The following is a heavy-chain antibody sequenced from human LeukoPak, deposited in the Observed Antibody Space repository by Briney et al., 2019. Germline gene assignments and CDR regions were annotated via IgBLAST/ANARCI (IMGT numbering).Heavy chain of an antibody. V-gene: IGHV1-69*05. D-gene: IGHD2-2*01. CDR1: GGTFSSYA. CDR2: IIPIFGTA. Sequence: GSSVKVSCKASGGTFSSYAISWVRQAPGQGLEWMGGIIPIFGTANYAQKFQGRVTITTDESTSTAYMELSSLRSEDTAVYYCARGAYCSSTSCYFDYWGQGTLVTVSS. CDR3: ARGAYCSSTSCYFDY. J-gene: IGHJ4*02.